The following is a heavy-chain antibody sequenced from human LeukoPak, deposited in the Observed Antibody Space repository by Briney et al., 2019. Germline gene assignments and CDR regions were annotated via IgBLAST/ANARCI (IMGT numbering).Heavy chain of an antibody. D-gene: IGHD5-18*01. J-gene: IGHJ4*02. Sequence: GGSLRLSCAASGFTFSSYAMNWVRQAPGKGLEWVSFMSSSGSYIYYADSVKGRFTISRDNAKNSLYLQMNGLRAEDTAVYYCARDLTTSMAYYFDCWGQGTLVTVSS. CDR3: ARDLTTSMAYYFDC. V-gene: IGHV3-21*01. CDR1: GFTFSSYA. CDR2: MSSSGSYI.